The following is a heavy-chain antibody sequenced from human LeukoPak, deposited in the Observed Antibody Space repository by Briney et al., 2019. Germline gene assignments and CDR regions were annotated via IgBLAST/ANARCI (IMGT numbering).Heavy chain of an antibody. V-gene: IGHV4-39*02. CDR1: GGSISSSSYY. CDR3: AKEMATISAAFDY. Sequence: SETLSLTCTVSGGSISSSSYYWGWIRQPPGKGLEWIGSIYYSGSTYYNPSLKSRVTISVDTSKNQFSLKLSSVTAVDTAVYYCAKEMATISAAFDYWGQGTLVTVSS. J-gene: IGHJ4*02. CDR2: IYYSGST. D-gene: IGHD5-24*01.